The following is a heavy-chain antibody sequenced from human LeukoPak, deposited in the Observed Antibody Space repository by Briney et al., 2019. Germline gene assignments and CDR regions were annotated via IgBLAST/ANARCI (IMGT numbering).Heavy chain of an antibody. D-gene: IGHD4-17*01. CDR2: ISGSGGST. V-gene: IGHV3-23*01. J-gene: IGHJ4*02. CDR1: GFTFSSYG. CDR3: AKEFDDYGDYGAAY. Sequence: GGSLRLSCAASGFTFSSYGMSWVRQAPGKGLEWVSAISGSGGSTYYADSVKGRFTISRDNSKNTLYLQMNSLRAEDTAVYYCAKEFDDYGDYGAAYWGQGTLVTVSS.